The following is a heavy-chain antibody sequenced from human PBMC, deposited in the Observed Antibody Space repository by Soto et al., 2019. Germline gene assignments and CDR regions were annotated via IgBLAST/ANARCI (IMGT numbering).Heavy chain of an antibody. D-gene: IGHD2-15*01. J-gene: IGHJ3*02. CDR2: IYPGDSDT. V-gene: IGHV5-51*01. CDR1: GYSFTSYW. Sequence: PGESLKISCKGSGYSFTSYWIGWVRQMPGKGLEWMGIIYPGDSDTRYSPSFQGQVTISADKSISTAYLQWSSLKALDTAMYYCARHSDIVVVVAASAFDIRGQGTMVTVPS. CDR3: ARHSDIVVVVAASAFDI.